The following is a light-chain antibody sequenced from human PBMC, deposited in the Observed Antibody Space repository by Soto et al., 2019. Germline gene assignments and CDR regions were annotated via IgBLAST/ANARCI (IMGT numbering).Light chain of an antibody. CDR3: SSYTGRNTYV. Sequence: QSVLTQPPSASGSPGQSVTISCTGTSSDIGAHNFVSWYQQHPGKAPKLMIHDVDQRPSGVPDRFSGSKSGNTASLTVSGLQAEDEADYYCSSYTGRNTYVLGSGTKVTVL. V-gene: IGLV2-8*01. CDR2: DVD. CDR1: SSDIGAHNF. J-gene: IGLJ1*01.